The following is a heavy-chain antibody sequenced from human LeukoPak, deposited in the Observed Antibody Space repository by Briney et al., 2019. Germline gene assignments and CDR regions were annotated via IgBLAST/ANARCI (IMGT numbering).Heavy chain of an antibody. J-gene: IGHJ6*02. CDR1: GYTFTSYG. V-gene: IGHV1-18*01. CDR2: ISAYNGNT. CDR3: ARDGDFWSGYYTDYYYGMDV. D-gene: IGHD3-3*01. Sequence: ASVKVSCKASGYTFTSYGISWVRQAPGQGLEWMGWISAYNGNTNYAQKLQGRVTMTTDTSTSTAYMELRSLRSDDTAVYYCARDGDFWSGYYTDYYYGMDVWGQGTTVTVSS.